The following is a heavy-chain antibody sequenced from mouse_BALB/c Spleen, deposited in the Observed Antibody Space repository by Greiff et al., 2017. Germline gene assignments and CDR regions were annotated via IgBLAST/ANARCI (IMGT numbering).Heavy chain of an antibody. Sequence: EVHLVESGGDLVKPGGSLKLSCAASGFTFSSYGMSWVRQTPDKRLEWVATISSGGSYTYYPDSVKGRFTISRDNAKNTLYLQMSSLKSEDTAMYYCARQGDYGYFDVWGAGTTVTVSS. CDR3: ARQGDYGYFDV. CDR2: ISSGGSYT. CDR1: GFTFSSYG. V-gene: IGHV5-6*01. J-gene: IGHJ1*01.